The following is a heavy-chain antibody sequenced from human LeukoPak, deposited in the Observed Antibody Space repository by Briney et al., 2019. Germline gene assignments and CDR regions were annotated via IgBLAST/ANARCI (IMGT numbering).Heavy chain of an antibody. CDR1: GYTFTSYY. CDR2: INPSSGST. V-gene: IGHV1-46*01. CDR3: TRVQEVYDSSSYYYYFDY. Sequence: ASVKVSCKASGYTFTSYYMHWVRQAPGQGLEWMGIINPSSGSTSYAQKFQGRVTMTRDTSTSTVYMGLSSLRSEDTAVYYCTRVQEVYDSSSYYYYFDYWGQGTLVTVSS. J-gene: IGHJ4*02. D-gene: IGHD3-22*01.